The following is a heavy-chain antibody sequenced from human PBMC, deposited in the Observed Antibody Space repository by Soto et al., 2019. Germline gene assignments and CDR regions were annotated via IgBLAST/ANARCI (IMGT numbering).Heavy chain of an antibody. Sequence: QLQLQESGPGLVKPSGTLSLTCSVSGGSITSNHWWSWVRQAPGKGLEWIGEIFHRGTSHHNPSLESRVTLSVDKSKNQFSLMLTSVTAADTAVYYCASKYCPSTICYLFDNWGQGALVTVSS. CDR1: GGSITSNHW. D-gene: IGHD2-15*01. J-gene: IGHJ4*02. V-gene: IGHV4-4*02. CDR3: ASKYCPSTICYLFDN. CDR2: IFHRGTS.